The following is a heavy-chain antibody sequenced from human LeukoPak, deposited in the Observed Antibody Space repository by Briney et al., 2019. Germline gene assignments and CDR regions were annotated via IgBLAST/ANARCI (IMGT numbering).Heavy chain of an antibody. D-gene: IGHD6-19*01. CDR2: IYTSGST. Sequence: SETLSLTCTVSGGSISSYYWSWIRQPAGKGLEWIGRIYTSGSTNYNPSLKSRVTMSVVTSKNQFSLKLSSVTAADTAVYYCARDISVYSSGWYQPYFDYWGQGTLVTVSS. J-gene: IGHJ4*02. CDR3: ARDISVYSSGWYQPYFDY. CDR1: GGSISSYY. V-gene: IGHV4-4*07.